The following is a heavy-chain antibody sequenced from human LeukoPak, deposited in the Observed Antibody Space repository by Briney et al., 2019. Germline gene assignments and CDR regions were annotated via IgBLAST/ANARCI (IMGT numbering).Heavy chain of an antibody. CDR3: AKDAPPRETVVPAANGWFDP. CDR2: ISGSGGST. J-gene: IGHJ5*02. CDR1: GFPFSSYW. Sequence: GGSLRLSCAASGFPFSSYWMAWVRQAPGKGLEWVSAISGSGGSTYYADSVKGRFTISRDNSKNTLYLQMNSLRAEDTAVYYCAKDAPPRETVVPAANGWFDPWGQGTLVTVSS. V-gene: IGHV3-23*01. D-gene: IGHD2-2*01.